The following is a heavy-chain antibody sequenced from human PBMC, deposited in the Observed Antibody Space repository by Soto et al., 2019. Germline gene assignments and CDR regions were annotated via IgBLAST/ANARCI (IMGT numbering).Heavy chain of an antibody. Sequence: LTCAVYGGFLSESYWTWIRQPPGKGLEWIGEINHVGGTNYNPSLKSRVTMSVDTSQNQFSLRLISVTAADTAMYFCVRIRYQLPSSVLWLDPWGQGTTVTVYS. V-gene: IGHV4-34*01. CDR1: GGFLSESY. D-gene: IGHD3-16*01. CDR2: INHVGGT. J-gene: IGHJ5*02. CDR3: VRIRYQLPSSVLWLDP.